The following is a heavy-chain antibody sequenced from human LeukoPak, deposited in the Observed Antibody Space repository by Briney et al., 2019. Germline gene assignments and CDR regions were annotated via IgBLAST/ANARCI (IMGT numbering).Heavy chain of an antibody. Sequence: GGSLRLSCAASGFTFSSYAMSWVRQAPGKGLEWVSAISGSGGSTYYADSVKGRSTISRDNSKNTLYLQVNSLRAEDTAVYYCAKSSDYYDSSRFDYWGQGTLVTVSS. CDR2: ISGSGGST. CDR3: AKSSDYYDSSRFDY. CDR1: GFTFSSYA. J-gene: IGHJ4*02. D-gene: IGHD3-22*01. V-gene: IGHV3-23*01.